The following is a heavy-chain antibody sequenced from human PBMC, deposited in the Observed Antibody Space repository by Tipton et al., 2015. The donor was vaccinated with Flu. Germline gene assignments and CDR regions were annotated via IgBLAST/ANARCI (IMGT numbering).Heavy chain of an antibody. D-gene: IGHD3-22*01. J-gene: IGHJ4*02. CDR1: GFIFSDHY. CDR3: TRALSKDSGGYYYDY. V-gene: IGHV3-72*01. Sequence: SLRLSCAVSGFIFSDHYMDWVRQAPGKGLEWVGRARNKAKSYSIEYAVSVKGRFSISRDESEKSLYLQMNSLKTEDTAVYYCTRALSKDSGGYYYDYWGQGTLVTVSS. CDR2: ARNKAKSYSI.